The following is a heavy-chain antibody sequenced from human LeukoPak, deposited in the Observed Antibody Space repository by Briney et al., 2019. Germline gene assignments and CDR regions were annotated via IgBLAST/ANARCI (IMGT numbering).Heavy chain of an antibody. CDR2: ISGSGGST. CDR3: AKVTPPDDSEFDY. D-gene: IGHD2-15*01. CDR1: GFTFSSYA. J-gene: IGHJ4*02. V-gene: IGHV3-23*01. Sequence: PGGSLRLSCAASGFTFSSYAMSWVRQAPGKGLEWVSAISGSGGSTYYADSVKGRFIISRDNSKNTLYLQMSSLRAEDTAVYYCAKVTPPDDSEFDYWGQGTLVTVSS.